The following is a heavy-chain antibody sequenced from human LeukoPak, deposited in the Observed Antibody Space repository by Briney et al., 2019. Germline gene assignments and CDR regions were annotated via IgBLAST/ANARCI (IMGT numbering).Heavy chain of an antibody. D-gene: IGHD1-26*01. J-gene: IGHJ4*02. CDR1: GFTFSSYW. Sequence: GGSLRLSCAAPGFTFSSYWMHWVRQAPGKGLVWVSRIKGDGSSTSYVDSVKGRLTISRDNAKNTLYLQMNSLRAEDTAVYYCARDDGRGGATDYWGQGTLVTVSS. CDR2: IKGDGSST. V-gene: IGHV3-74*01. CDR3: ARDDGRGGATDY.